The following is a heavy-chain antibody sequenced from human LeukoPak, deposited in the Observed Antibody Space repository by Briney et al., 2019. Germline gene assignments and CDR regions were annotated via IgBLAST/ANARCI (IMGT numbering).Heavy chain of an antibody. J-gene: IGHJ6*02. CDR2: ISGSGGST. CDR1: GFTFSSYA. V-gene: IGHV3-23*01. Sequence: GGSLRLSCAASGFTFSSYAMSWVRQAPGKGLEWVSAISGSGGSTYYADSVKGRFTISRDNSKNTLYLQMNSLRAEDTAVYYCAKVRSSDYYYGMDVWGQGTTVTVSS. CDR3: AKVRSSDYYYGMDV. D-gene: IGHD6-6*01.